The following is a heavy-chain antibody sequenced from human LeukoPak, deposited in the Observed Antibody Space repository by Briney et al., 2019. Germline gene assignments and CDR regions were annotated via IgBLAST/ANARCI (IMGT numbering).Heavy chain of an antibody. CDR1: GFTFSSYE. D-gene: IGHD1-26*01. Sequence: GGSLRLSCAASGFTFSSYEMNWVRQAPGKGLEWVSYISSSGSTIYYAESVKGRFTISRDNAKSSLYLQMSSLSAEDTAVYYCARGGTPRRGYWGQGTLVTVSS. CDR2: ISSSGSTI. J-gene: IGHJ4*02. V-gene: IGHV3-48*03. CDR3: ARGGTPRRGY.